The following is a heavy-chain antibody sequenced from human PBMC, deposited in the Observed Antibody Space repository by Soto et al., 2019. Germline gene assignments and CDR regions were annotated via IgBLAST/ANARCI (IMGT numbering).Heavy chain of an antibody. J-gene: IGHJ4*01. Sequence: SVKVSCKASGGTFSSYAISWVRQAPGKGLEWMGGIIPIFGTANYAQKFQGRVTITADESTSTAYMELSSLRSEDTAVYYCESGGVRHFDDWGQGTLVTVSS. CDR2: IIPIFGTA. CDR3: ESGGVRHFDD. CDR1: GGTFSSYA. D-gene: IGHD3-16*01. V-gene: IGHV1-69*13.